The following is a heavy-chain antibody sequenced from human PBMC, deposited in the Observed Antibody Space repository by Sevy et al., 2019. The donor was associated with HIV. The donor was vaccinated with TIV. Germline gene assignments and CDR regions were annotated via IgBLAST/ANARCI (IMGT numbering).Heavy chain of an antibody. Sequence: ASVKASCKASGGTFSSYAISWVRQAPGQGLEWMGGIIPIFGTANYAQKFQGRVTITADESTSTAYMELSSLRSEDTAVYYCAGGPYYYDSSGYYSGVFDYWGQGTLVTVSS. CDR2: IIPIFGTA. J-gene: IGHJ4*02. CDR3: AGGPYYYDSSGYYSGVFDY. CDR1: GGTFSSYA. D-gene: IGHD3-22*01. V-gene: IGHV1-69*13.